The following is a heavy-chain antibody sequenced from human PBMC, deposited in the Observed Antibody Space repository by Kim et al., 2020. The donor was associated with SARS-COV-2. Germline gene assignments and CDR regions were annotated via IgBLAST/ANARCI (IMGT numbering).Heavy chain of an antibody. V-gene: IGHV3-15*01. CDR1: GFIFSTAW. D-gene: IGHD2-21*01. CDR2: ITSKTNGGNT. J-gene: IGHJ6*02. Sequence: GGSLRLSCAASGFIFSTAWMHWVRQAPGKGLEWVGRITSKTNGGNTGYAATVKGRFTISRDDSKNTLYLQMHSLKTEDTAVYYCTSDLGAYCGGAGDSGVWGQGTTVTVSS. CDR3: TSDLGAYCGGAGDSGV.